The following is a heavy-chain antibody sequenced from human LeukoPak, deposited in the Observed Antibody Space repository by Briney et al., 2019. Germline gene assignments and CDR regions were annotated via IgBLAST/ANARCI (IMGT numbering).Heavy chain of an antibody. J-gene: IGHJ4*02. CDR3: AKTQRPDTAMVTLDY. D-gene: IGHD5-18*01. V-gene: IGHV1-46*01. CDR1: GYTFTSNY. CDR2: INPSGGST. Sequence: ASVKVSCKASGYTFTSNYIHWVRQAPGQGLEWMGIINPSGGSTSYAQKFQGRVTMTRDTSTSTVYMELSSLRSEDTAVYYCAKTQRPDTAMVTLDYWGQGTLVTVSS.